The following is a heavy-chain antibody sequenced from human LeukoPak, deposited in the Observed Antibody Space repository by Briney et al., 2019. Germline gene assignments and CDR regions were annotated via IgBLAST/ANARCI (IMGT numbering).Heavy chain of an antibody. CDR1: GFTFSSEA. CDR2: ISPAGGTT. D-gene: IGHD1-26*01. Sequence: GGSLRLSCAVSGFTFSSEAMGWVRQLPGGGLEWVSTISPAGGTTYYADSVKGRFTISRDNSKNTLYLQMNSLRAEDTAVYYCAKIASGSYYGALPPEYFQHWGQGTLVTVSS. J-gene: IGHJ1*01. CDR3: AKIASGSYYGALPPEYFQH. V-gene: IGHV3-23*01.